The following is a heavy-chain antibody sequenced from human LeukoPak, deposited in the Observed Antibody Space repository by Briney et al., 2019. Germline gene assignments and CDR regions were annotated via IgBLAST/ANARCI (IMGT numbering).Heavy chain of an antibody. Sequence: PGGSLRLSCAASGFTFSSYAMHWVRQAPGKGLEWVAVISYDGSNKYYADSVKGRFTISRDNSKNTLYLQMNSLRAEDTAVYYCARDEMPSGSYFGRFDYWGQGTLVTVSS. D-gene: IGHD1-26*01. V-gene: IGHV3-30-3*01. CDR2: ISYDGSNK. CDR3: ARDEMPSGSYFGRFDY. CDR1: GFTFSSYA. J-gene: IGHJ4*02.